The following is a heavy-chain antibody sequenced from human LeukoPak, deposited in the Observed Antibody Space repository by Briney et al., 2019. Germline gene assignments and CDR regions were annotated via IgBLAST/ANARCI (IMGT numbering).Heavy chain of an antibody. CDR2: IDQDGSEQ. V-gene: IGHV3-7*01. D-gene: IGHD6-6*01. CDR1: GFTFTRYW. CDR3: SNGIYSSSY. J-gene: IGHJ4*02. Sequence: GGSLRLSCAASGFTFTRYWMCRVRQAPGKGLGWVANIDQDGSEQYYLDSVEGRFTISRDNAKNSLYLQMDNLRAEDTAVYYCSNGIYSSSYWGRGTLVTVSS.